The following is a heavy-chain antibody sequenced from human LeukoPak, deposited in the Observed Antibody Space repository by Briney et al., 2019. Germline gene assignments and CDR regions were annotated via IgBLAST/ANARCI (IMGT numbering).Heavy chain of an antibody. CDR1: GFTFSYYG. CDR2: IAYDGSIK. D-gene: IGHD3-10*01. Sequence: GGSLRLSCAASGFTFSYYGMHWVRQAPGKGLEWVALIAYDGSIKYYADSVKGRFTISRDNAKNTLYLQMNSLRAEDTAVYYCARERVMYYYGAGSPDYWGQGTLVTVSS. CDR3: ARERVMYYYGAGSPDY. V-gene: IGHV3-30*03. J-gene: IGHJ4*02.